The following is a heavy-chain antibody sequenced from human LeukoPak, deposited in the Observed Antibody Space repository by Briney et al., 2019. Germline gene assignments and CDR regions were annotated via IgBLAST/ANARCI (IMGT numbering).Heavy chain of an antibody. CDR2: IKTDGSIT. J-gene: IGHJ6*04. D-gene: IGHD3-10*02. V-gene: IGHV3-74*01. Sequence: GGSLRLSCAASGFSFSVFWMHWVRQAPGKGPVWVSRIKTDGSITDYADSVKGRFTISRDNAKNSLYLQMNSLRAEDTAVYYCAELGITMIGGVWGKGTTVTISS. CDR3: AELGITMIGGV. CDR1: GFSFSVFW.